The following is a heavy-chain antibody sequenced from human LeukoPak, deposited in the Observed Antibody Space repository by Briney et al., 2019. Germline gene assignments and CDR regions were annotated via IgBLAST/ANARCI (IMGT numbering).Heavy chain of an antibody. CDR2: INPNSGGT. CDR1: GYTFTGYS. J-gene: IGHJ6*02. Sequence: ASVKVSCKAAGYTFTGYSMHWVRQAPGQGLEWMGWINPNSGGTNYAQKFQGRVTMTRDTSISTAYMELSRLRSDDTAVYYCARDPKHYDILTGYYHLGYYYYGMDVWGQGTTVTVSS. V-gene: IGHV1-2*02. D-gene: IGHD3-9*01. CDR3: ARDPKHYDILTGYYHLGYYYYGMDV.